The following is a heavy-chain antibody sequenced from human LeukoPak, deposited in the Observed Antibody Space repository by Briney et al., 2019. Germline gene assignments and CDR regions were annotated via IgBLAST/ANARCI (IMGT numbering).Heavy chain of an antibody. D-gene: IGHD3-10*01. V-gene: IGHV3-21*06. CDR1: GYSFSSYN. CDR3: ARERAQWLGELPRYGMDV. Sequence: GGSLRLSCAASGYSFSSYNMTWVRQAPGKGLEWVSSISTTSRFIYYIDSAKGRFTISRDNAKNTLYLQMNSLRDDDTAVYYCARERAQWLGELPRYGMDVWGQGTTVTVSS. J-gene: IGHJ6*02. CDR2: ISTTSRFI.